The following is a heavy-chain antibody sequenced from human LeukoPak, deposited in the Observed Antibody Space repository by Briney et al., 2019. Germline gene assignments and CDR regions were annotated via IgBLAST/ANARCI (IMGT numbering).Heavy chain of an antibody. V-gene: IGHV3-74*01. CDR2: TNLDGSST. CDR1: GFTFSSYW. Sequence: GGSLRLSCAASGFTFSSYWMDWVRQAPGKGPVWVSRTNLDGSSTTYADSVKGRFTISRDNAKNTLYLQMNSLRAEDTAVYYCTRDRPIDYWGQGTLVTVSS. J-gene: IGHJ4*02. CDR3: TRDRPIDY.